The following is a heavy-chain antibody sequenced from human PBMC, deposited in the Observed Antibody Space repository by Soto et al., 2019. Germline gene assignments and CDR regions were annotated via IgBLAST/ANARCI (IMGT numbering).Heavy chain of an antibody. CDR3: AGRETEAVTDWWFDP. Sequence: SETLSLTRTVSGGSISSSSFHWGWIRQPPGKGLDWIGSIYYSGSTYYSPSLKSRVTISVDPSQNQFSLQLSPVTAADMAVYYSAGRETEAVTDWWFDPWGQGTQITV. CDR1: GGSISSSSFH. D-gene: IGHD2-15*01. V-gene: IGHV4-39*01. J-gene: IGHJ5*02. CDR2: IYYSGST.